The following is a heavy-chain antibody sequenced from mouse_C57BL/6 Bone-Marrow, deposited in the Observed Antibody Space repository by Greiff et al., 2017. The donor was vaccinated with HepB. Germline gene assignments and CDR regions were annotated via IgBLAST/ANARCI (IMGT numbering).Heavy chain of an antibody. CDR3: ASNGNYLYCFDY. Sequence: QVQLQQSGPELVKPGASVKIPCKASGYTFTDYNMDWVKQRPGQGLEWIGEIDPSDSYTNYNQKFKGKSTLTVDKSSSTAYMQLSSLTSEDSAVYYCASNGNYLYCFDYWGQGTTLTVSS. CDR1: GYTFTDYN. D-gene: IGHD2-1*01. V-gene: IGHV1-69*01. J-gene: IGHJ2*01. CDR2: IDPSDSYT.